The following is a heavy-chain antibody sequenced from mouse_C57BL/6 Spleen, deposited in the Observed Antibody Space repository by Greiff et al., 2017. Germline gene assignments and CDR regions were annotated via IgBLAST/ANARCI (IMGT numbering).Heavy chain of an antibody. CDR3: ARYYGSYYAMDY. Sequence: QVQLQQPGAELVMPGASVKLSCKASGYTFTSYWMHWVKQRPGPGLEWIGEIDPSDSYTNYNQKFKGKSTLTVDKSSSTAYMQLSSLTSEDSAVYYCARYYGSYYAMDYWGQGTSVTVSS. J-gene: IGHJ4*01. CDR1: GYTFTSYW. D-gene: IGHD1-1*01. CDR2: IDPSDSYT. V-gene: IGHV1-69*01.